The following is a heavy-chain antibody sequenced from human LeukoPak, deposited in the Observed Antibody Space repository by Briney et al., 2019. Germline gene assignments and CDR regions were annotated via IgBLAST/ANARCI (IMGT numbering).Heavy chain of an antibody. V-gene: IGHV3-11*04. D-gene: IGHD5-12*01. Sequence: GGSLRLSCAASGFTFSDYYMSWIRQAPGKGLEWVSYISSSSSTVYYADSVKGRFTISRDNAKNSLYLQMNSLRAEDTAVYYCATGYSASKRSYFYYMDVWGKGTTVTVSS. J-gene: IGHJ6*03. CDR3: ATGYSASKRSYFYYMDV. CDR2: ISSSSSTV. CDR1: GFTFSDYY.